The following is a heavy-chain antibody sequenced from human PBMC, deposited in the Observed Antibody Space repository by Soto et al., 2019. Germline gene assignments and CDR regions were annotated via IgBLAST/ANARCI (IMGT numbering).Heavy chain of an antibody. Sequence: KLPETLSLTCIVSGGSISSSGYYWGWIRQPPGKGLEWIGSIYYSGSTYYNPSLKSRVIVSVDTSNDQCSLKLSSVNAADTAVYYCARLMRAWHAPGCFGTDYWGQGTLVTVSS. D-gene: IGHD3-16*01. CDR3: ARLMRAWHAPGCFGTDY. J-gene: IGHJ4*02. CDR2: IYYSGST. CDR1: GGSISSSGYY. V-gene: IGHV4-39*01.